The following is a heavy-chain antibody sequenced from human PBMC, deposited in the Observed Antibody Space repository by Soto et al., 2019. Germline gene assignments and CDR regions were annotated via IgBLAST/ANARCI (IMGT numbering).Heavy chain of an antibody. J-gene: IGHJ6*02. CDR2: INHSGST. D-gene: IGHD3-3*02. Sequence: PSKTMSLTCAVYGGSFSGYYWSWIRQPPGKGLEWIGEINHSGSTNYNPSLKSRVTISVDTSKNQFSLKLSSVTAADTAVYYCARGAGIGAGRDYYHYGMDGWGQGTTVTVSS. V-gene: IGHV4-34*01. CDR1: GGSFSGYY. CDR3: ARGAGIGAGRDYYHYGMDG.